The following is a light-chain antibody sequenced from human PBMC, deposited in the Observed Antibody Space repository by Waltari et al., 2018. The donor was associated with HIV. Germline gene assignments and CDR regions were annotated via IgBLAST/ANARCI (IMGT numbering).Light chain of an antibody. CDR2: EVT. CDR1: SSDVGGYDY. CDR3: SSYRGSSTLVV. V-gene: IGLV2-14*01. Sequence: QSALTQPASVSGSPGQSITISCTGASSDVGGYDYVSWYQQHPGKAPKLMSYEVTKRASGISNRFSGAKSGNTASLTSSGLQAEDEAYYYCSSYRGSSTLVVFGGGTKLTVL. J-gene: IGLJ2*01.